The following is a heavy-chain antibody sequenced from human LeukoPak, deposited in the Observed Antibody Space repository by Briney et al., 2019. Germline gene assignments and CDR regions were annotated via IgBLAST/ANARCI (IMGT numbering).Heavy chain of an antibody. CDR2: INLNSGGT. V-gene: IGHV1-2*02. J-gene: IGHJ5*02. CDR3: ARGGDFTDNWFDP. CDR1: GYTFTGYY. D-gene: IGHD3-10*01. Sequence: ASVKVSCKASGYTFTGYYMHWVRQAPGQGLQWMGWINLNSGGTNYAQKFQGRVTMTRDTSISAAYMELSRLRSGDTAVYYCARGGDFTDNWFDPWGQGTLVIVSS.